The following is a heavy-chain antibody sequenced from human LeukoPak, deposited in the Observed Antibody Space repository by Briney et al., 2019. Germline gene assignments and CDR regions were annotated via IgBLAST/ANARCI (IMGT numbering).Heavy chain of an antibody. V-gene: IGHV3-53*05. Sequence: GGSLRLSCAASGFTVRSNHMSWVRQAPGKGLEWVSVIYSDDSTNNADSVKGRFTISGDNSKNTLYLQMNSLRAEDTAVYYCAREDSSGGGFDPWGQGTLVTVSS. CDR2: IYSDDST. CDR3: AREDSSGGGFDP. J-gene: IGHJ5*02. D-gene: IGHD6-19*01. CDR1: GFTVRSNH.